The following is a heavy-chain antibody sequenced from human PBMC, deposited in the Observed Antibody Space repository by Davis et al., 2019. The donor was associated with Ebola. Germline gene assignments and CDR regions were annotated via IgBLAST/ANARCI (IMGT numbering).Heavy chain of an antibody. J-gene: IGHJ3*02. CDR3: ARTLPTHTLGFLGRDYAGAFDI. V-gene: IGHV4-61*01. Sequence: PSETLSLTCIVSGGSISSGSSYWSWIRQPPGKGLEWIGYIYYSGSTNYNPSLKSRVTISVDTSKNQFSLKLSSVTAADTAVYYCARTLPTHTLGFLGRDYAGAFDIWGQGTMVTVSS. CDR2: IYYSGST. D-gene: IGHD4-23*01. CDR1: GGSISSGSSY.